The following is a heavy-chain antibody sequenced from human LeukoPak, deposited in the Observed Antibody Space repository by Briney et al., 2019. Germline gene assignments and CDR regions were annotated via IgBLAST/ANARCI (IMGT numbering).Heavy chain of an antibody. CDR1: GFICSDFF. CDR3: AREVTMLTSDYSLDL. V-gene: IGHV3-11*04. J-gene: IGHJ2*01. Sequence: GGSLRLSCTTSGFICSDFFMSWIRQAPGKGLEWVSCISSSGFTIYYADSLKGRFSISRDNAKKSLYLQMDSLRVEDTAVYYCAREVTMLTSDYSLDLWGRGTLVTVSS. D-gene: IGHD3-16*01. CDR2: ISSSGFTI.